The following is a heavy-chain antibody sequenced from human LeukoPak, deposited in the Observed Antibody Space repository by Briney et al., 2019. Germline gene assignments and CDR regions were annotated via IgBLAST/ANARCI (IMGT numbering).Heavy chain of an antibody. CDR2: INHSGST. CDR3: ARFEPFTVTIDY. J-gene: IGHJ4*02. Sequence: PSETLSLTCAVYGGSFSGYYWSWIRQPPGKGLEWIGEINHSGSTNYNPSLKSRVTISVDTSKNQFSLKLSSVTAADTAVYYCARFEPFTVTIDYWGQGTLVTVPS. D-gene: IGHD4-17*01. CDR1: GGSFSGYY. V-gene: IGHV4-34*01.